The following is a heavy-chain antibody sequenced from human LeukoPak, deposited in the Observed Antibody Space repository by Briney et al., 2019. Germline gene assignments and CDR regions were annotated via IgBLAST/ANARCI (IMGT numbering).Heavy chain of an antibody. CDR3: ARETKGRRDNWFDP. V-gene: IGHV1-2*04. J-gene: IGHJ5*02. CDR1: GYTFTGYY. CDR2: ISPNSGGT. Sequence: ASVKVSCKASGYTFTGYYMHWVRQAPGQGLEWMGWISPNSGGTNYAQKFQGWVTMTRDTSISTAYMELSRLRSDDTAVYYCARETKGRRDNWFDPWGQGTLVTVSS.